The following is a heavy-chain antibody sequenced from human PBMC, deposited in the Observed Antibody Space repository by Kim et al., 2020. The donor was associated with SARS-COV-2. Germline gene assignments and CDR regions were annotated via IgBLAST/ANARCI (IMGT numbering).Heavy chain of an antibody. D-gene: IGHD4-4*01. V-gene: IGHV4-34*01. CDR2: INHSGST. CDR3: PVRYSNYWYFDL. Sequence: SETLSLTCAVYGGSFSGYYWSWIRQPPGKGLEWIGEINHSGSTNYNPSLKSRVTISVDTSKNQFSLKLSSVTAADTAVYYCPVRYSNYWYFDLWGRGTLVTVSS. J-gene: IGHJ2*01. CDR1: GGSFSGYY.